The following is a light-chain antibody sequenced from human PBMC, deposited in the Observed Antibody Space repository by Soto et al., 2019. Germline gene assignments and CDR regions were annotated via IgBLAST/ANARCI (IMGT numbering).Light chain of an antibody. Sequence: QSVLTQPACVSGSPGQSITISCAGTSSDVGGYNYVSWYQQHPGKAPKLMIYEVSNRPSGVSNRFSGSKSGNTASLAISGLQAEDEADYYCTSYTSSSTWVFGGGTKLTV. CDR3: TSYTSSSTWV. CDR1: SSDVGGYNY. CDR2: EVS. V-gene: IGLV2-14*01. J-gene: IGLJ3*02.